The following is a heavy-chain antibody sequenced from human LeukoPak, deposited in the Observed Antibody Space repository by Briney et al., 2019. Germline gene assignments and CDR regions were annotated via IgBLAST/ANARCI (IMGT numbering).Heavy chain of an antibody. CDR1: GGSISSYY. J-gene: IGHJ4*02. V-gene: IGHV4-59*01. CDR3: ARIGHEDYYFDY. CDR2: IYYSGST. Sequence: PSETLSLTCTVSGGSISSYYWSWIRQPPGRGLEWIGYIYYSGSTNYNPSLKSRVTISVDTSKNQFSLKLSSVTAADTAVYYCARIGHEDYYFDYWGQGTLVTVSS.